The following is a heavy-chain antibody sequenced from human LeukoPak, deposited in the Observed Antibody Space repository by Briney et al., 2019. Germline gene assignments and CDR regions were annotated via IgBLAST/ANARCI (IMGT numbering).Heavy chain of an antibody. Sequence: ASGKVSCKASGYTFTSYGISLVRQAPGQGLEWMGWISAYNGNTNYAQKLQGRVTMTTDTSTTAAYMELRSLRSDDTAVYYCARFRGSNRYFDYWGQGTLVTVSS. CDR3: ARFRGSNRYFDY. V-gene: IGHV1-18*01. J-gene: IGHJ4*02. D-gene: IGHD1-26*01. CDR1: GYTFTSYG. CDR2: ISAYNGNT.